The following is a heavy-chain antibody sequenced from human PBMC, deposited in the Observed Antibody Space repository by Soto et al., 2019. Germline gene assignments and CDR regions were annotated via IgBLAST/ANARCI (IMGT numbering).Heavy chain of an antibody. J-gene: IGHJ3*02. D-gene: IGHD3-9*01. CDR2: IYYRGST. V-gene: IGHV4-59*08. CDR3: ARHTDDILTGNEALDI. Sequence: SETLSLTCTVFGGSISSYYWSWIRQPPGKGLERIGYIYYRGSTNYNPSLKSRVTISVDTSKNQFSMKLTFVTAADTAVYYCARHTDDILTGNEALDIWGQGTVVTVSS. CDR1: GGSISSYY.